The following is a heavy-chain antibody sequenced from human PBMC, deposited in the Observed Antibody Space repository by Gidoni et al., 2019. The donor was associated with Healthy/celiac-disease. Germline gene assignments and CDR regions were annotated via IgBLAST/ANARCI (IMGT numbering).Heavy chain of an antibody. J-gene: IGHJ4*02. CDR1: GFTFRSYG. V-gene: IGHV3-30*18. CDR2: ISYDGSNK. CDR3: AKAPQDDFWSGLVDY. Sequence: GFTFRSYGMHLVRQAPGKGLEWVSCISYDGSNKYYADSVKGRFTISRENSKNTLYLQMNSLRAEDTAVYYCAKAPQDDFWSGLVDYWGQGTLVTVSS. D-gene: IGHD3-3*01.